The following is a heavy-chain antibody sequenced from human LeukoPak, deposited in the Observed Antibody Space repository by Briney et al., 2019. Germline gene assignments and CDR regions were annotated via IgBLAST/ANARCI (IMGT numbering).Heavy chain of an antibody. D-gene: IGHD3-16*01. Sequence: GGSLRLSCEASGFTFSSYAMNWVRQAPGKGLEWLASTSDSGVTTNYADSAMGRFTISRENSKNTLYLQMSSLTADDTAVYYCVKGGWGTVSDIWGQGTMVTVSS. CDR3: VKGGWGTVSDI. CDR1: GFTFSSYA. J-gene: IGHJ3*02. V-gene: IGHV3-23*01. CDR2: TSDSGVTT.